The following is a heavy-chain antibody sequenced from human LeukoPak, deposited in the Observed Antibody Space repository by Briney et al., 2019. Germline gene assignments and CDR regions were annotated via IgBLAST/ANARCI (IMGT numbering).Heavy chain of an antibody. J-gene: IGHJ3*02. CDR1: GYSFTRYW. Sequence: GESLKISCKGSGYSFTRYWIGWVRQMPGKGLEWMGIIYPGDSETRYSPSFQGQVTISADKSFSTAYLQWRSLKASDTAMYYCARWQLANGAFDIWGQGTMVTVPS. CDR3: ARWQLANGAFDI. CDR2: IYPGDSET. D-gene: IGHD6-6*01. V-gene: IGHV5-51*01.